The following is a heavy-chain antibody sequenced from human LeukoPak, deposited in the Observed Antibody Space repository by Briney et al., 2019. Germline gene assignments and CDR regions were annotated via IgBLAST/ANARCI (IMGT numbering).Heavy chain of an antibody. Sequence: GGSLRLSCAASGFTFRSYEMNWVRQAPGKGLEWVSYISSSGSTIYYADSVKGRFTISRDNAKNSLYLQMNSLRAEDTAVYYCARGRVLRIDYWGQGTLVTVSS. CDR2: ISSSGSTI. J-gene: IGHJ4*02. V-gene: IGHV3-48*03. CDR1: GFTFRSYE. CDR3: ARGRVLRIDY. D-gene: IGHD3-10*01.